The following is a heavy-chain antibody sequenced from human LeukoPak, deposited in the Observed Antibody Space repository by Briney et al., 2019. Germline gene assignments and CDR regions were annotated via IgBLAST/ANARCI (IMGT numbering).Heavy chain of an antibody. V-gene: IGHV4-59*11. CDR1: GGSISSHY. CDR3: ARGGGQLVGAFDI. J-gene: IGHJ3*02. Sequence: PSETLSLTCTVSGGSISSHYWSWIRQPPGKGLEWIGYIYYSGSTNYNPSLKSRVTISVDTSKNQFSLKLSSVTAADTAVYYCARGGGQLVGAFDIWGQGAMVTVSS. CDR2: IYYSGST. D-gene: IGHD6-6*01.